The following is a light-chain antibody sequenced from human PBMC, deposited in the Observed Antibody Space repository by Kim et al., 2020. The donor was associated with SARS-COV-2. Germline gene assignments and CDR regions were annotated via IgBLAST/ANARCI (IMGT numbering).Light chain of an antibody. CDR3: QQRESWPLT. CDR2: DAV. V-gene: IGKV3-11*01. Sequence: PGESATLSWWASQGVGDFLAWYQQKPGQSPRLVIYDAVNRATGVPDRFRGSGSGTDFTLTITSLEPEDFAVYYCQQRESWPLTFGGGTKLEI. J-gene: IGKJ4*01. CDR1: QGVGDF.